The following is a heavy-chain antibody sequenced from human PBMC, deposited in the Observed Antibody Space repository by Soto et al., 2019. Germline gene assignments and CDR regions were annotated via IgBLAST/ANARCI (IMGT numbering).Heavy chain of an antibody. CDR2: INPKSGNT. J-gene: IGHJ4*02. V-gene: IGHV1-8*01. CDR1: GYTFTNND. CDR3: ARVVSGGHSDS. D-gene: IGHD2-15*01. Sequence: ASVKLSCKASGYTFTNNDINWVRQATGQGPEWMGWINPKSGNTGYAHQFQRRVTMTWQTSTSTAYMELSGLRSEDTAVYYCARVVSGGHSDSWGKGTPVTVS.